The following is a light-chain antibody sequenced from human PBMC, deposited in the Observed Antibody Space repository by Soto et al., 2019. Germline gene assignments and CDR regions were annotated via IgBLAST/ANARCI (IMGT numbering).Light chain of an antibody. CDR3: QQSYSTPA. CDR1: QSISSY. CDR2: AAS. J-gene: IGKJ4*01. V-gene: IGKV1-39*01. Sequence: DIQMTQSPSSLSASVGDRVTITCRARQSISSYLNWYQQKPGKAPKLLIYAASSLQSGVPSRFSGSGSATDFTLTSSSLQPEDFANYYCQQSYSTPAFGGGTKVEIK.